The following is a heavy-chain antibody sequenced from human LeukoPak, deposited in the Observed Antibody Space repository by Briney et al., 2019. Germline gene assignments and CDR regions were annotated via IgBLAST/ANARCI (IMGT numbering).Heavy chain of an antibody. V-gene: IGHV4-61*08. CDR3: ARFNSWFDP. Sequence: SQTLSLTCTVSGYAITSGGFSWNWIRQPPGKGLEWIGDIYHTGSANYNPSLKSRVTISEDTSKKEFFLKLISVAAAETAVYYCARFNSWFDPWGQGILVTVSS. D-gene: IGHD2/OR15-2a*01. CDR2: IYHTGSA. J-gene: IGHJ5*02. CDR1: GYAITSGGFS.